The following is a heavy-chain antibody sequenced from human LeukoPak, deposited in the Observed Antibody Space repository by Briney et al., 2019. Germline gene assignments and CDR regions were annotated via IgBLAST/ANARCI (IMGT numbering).Heavy chain of an antibody. CDR2: IKQDGSDK. J-gene: IGHJ4*02. V-gene: IGHV3-7*01. D-gene: IGHD2-15*01. CDR1: GFTFSNYW. CDR3: ARYRGGGFDY. Sequence: GGSLRLSCTASGFTFSNYWMTWVRQAPGKGLEWVANIKQDGSDKYYVDSVKGRFTISRDNAKNSLYLQMNSLRAEDTAVYYCARYRGGGFDYWGQGTLVTVSS.